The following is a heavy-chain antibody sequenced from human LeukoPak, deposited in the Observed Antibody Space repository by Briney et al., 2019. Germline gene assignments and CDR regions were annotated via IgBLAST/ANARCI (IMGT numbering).Heavy chain of an antibody. V-gene: IGHV3-23*01. CDR2: ISGSGGGT. D-gene: IGHD2-15*01. Sequence: PGGSLRPSCAASGFTFSSYAMNWVRQAPGKGLEWVSSISGSGGGTYYADSVKGRFTIARDNSKNTLYLQMNSLRAEDTAVYYCAKGGYCSGGGCYIQFYFDFWGQGTLVTVSS. CDR1: GFTFSSYA. CDR3: AKGGYCSGGGCYIQFYFDF. J-gene: IGHJ4*02.